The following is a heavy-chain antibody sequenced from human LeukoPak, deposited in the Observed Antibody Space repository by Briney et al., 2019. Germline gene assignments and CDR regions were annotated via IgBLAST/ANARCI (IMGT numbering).Heavy chain of an antibody. Sequence: GGSLRLSCAASGFTFSSYSMGWVRRAPGRGLEWVSAVSGSGTYTPYADSVKGRFTISRDNSGNTLYLQMSSLRAEDTAVYYCARERDRGAEVADRFDHWGQGTLVTVSS. CDR3: ARERDRGAEVADRFDH. CDR2: VSGSGTYT. J-gene: IGHJ4*02. V-gene: IGHV3-23*01. D-gene: IGHD6-19*01. CDR1: GFTFSSYS.